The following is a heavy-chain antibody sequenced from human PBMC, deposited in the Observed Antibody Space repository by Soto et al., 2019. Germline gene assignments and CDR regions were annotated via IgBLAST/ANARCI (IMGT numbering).Heavy chain of an antibody. D-gene: IGHD6-13*01. Sequence: SETLSLTCTVSGDSISSYYWSWIRQPPGKGLEWIGYIYDSGSTEYNPSLKSRVTISIDTPKNQFSLKLSSVTAADTAVYYCARDVIAGTRIYNYYYGIDVWGQGTTVTVSS. J-gene: IGHJ6*02. V-gene: IGHV4-59*01. CDR1: GDSISSYY. CDR2: IYDSGST. CDR3: ARDVIAGTRIYNYYYGIDV.